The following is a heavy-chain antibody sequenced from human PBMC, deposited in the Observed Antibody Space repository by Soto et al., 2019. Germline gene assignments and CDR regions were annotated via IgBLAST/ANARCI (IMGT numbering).Heavy chain of an antibody. D-gene: IGHD4-17*01. J-gene: IGHJ4*02. V-gene: IGHV3-23*01. CDR1: GFTFSSYA. CDR2: ISGSGGST. Sequence: GGSLRLSCAASGFTFSSYAMSWVRQAPGKGLEWVSAISGSGGSTYYADSVKGRFTISRDNSKNTLYLQMNSLRAEDTAVYYCAKDTPMTTVTTPGFNSDYCRQGTPVPASS. CDR3: AKDTPMTTVTTPGFNSDY.